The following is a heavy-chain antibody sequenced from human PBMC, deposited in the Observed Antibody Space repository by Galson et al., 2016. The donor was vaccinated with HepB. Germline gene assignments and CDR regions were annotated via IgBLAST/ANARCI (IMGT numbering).Heavy chain of an antibody. CDR3: AKMSGSSGYYSDAFDI. Sequence: SLRLSCAASGFTFSSYAMSWVCQAPGKGLEWVSAISGSGGSTYYADSVKGRFTISTDNSKNMMYLQMNSLRAEDTAVYYCAKMSGSSGYYSDAFDIWGQGTMVTVSS. J-gene: IGHJ3*02. CDR1: GFTFSSYA. CDR2: ISGSGGST. D-gene: IGHD3-22*01. V-gene: IGHV3-23*01.